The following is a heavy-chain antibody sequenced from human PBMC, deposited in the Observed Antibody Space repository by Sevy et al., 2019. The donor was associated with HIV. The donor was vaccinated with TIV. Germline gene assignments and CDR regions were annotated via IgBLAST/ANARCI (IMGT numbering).Heavy chain of an antibody. CDR3: LRGGGAYDNGFDP. CDR1: GFTFSSYD. D-gene: IGHD3-22*01. V-gene: IGHV3-48*03. CDR2: ISSSGSTI. Sequence: GGSLRLSCAASGFTFSSYDMNWVRQAPGKGLEWVSRISSSGSTISYADSVKGRFTISRDNAKNSLNLQMNSLRAEDTAVYYCLRGGGAYDNGFDPWGQGTLVTVSS. J-gene: IGHJ5*02.